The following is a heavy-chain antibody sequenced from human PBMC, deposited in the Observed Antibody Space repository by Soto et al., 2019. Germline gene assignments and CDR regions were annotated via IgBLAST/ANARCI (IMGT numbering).Heavy chain of an antibody. D-gene: IGHD2-8*01. V-gene: IGHV4-59*01. J-gene: IGHJ5*01. CDR3: ARGYCTTNSCHNWFDS. CDR2: MYYSGNTKYNT. CDR1: GGSITSYY. Sequence: PSETLSLTCTVSGGSITSYYWNWIRQPPGKGLEWIGYMYYSGNTKYNTNYNPSLKSRVTISTDTSKNQFSPKLSSVTAADTAVYYCARGYCTTNSCHNWFDSWGQGTLVTVSS.